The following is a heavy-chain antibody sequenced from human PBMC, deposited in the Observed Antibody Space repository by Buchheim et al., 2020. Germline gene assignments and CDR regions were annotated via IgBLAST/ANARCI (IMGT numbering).Heavy chain of an antibody. V-gene: IGHV3-23*01. CDR2: ISRSGDTT. CDR1: GFTFSNSA. CDR3: ANEEVPNDY. J-gene: IGHJ4*02. Sequence: EAQLLESGGGLVQPGGSLRLSCAVSGFTFSNSAMTWVRQAPGKGLEWVSAISRSGDTTYYADSVMGRLTISRDTSKNTLSLQMNSLGVDDTAVYYCANEEVPNDYWGLGT.